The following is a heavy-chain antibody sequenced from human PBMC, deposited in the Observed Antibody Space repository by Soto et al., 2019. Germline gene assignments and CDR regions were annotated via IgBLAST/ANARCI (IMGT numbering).Heavy chain of an antibody. V-gene: IGHV4-34*01. D-gene: IGHD3-16*02. CDR1: GGSFSGYY. CDR3: ARGLGRGVIAPFDY. J-gene: IGHJ4*02. CDR2: INHSGST. Sequence: QVQLQQWGAGLLKPSETLSLTCAVYGGSFSGYYWSWIRQPPGKGLEWIGEINHSGSTNYNPSLKSRVTISVDTSKNQFSLKLSSVTAADTAVYYCARGLGRGVIAPFDYWGQGTLVTVSS.